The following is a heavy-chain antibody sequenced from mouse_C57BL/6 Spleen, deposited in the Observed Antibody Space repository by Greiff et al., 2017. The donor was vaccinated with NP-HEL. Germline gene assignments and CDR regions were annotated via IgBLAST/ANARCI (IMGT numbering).Heavy chain of an antibody. J-gene: IGHJ2*01. CDR2: ISSGSSTI. CDR1: GFTFSDYG. V-gene: IGHV5-17*01. CDR3: SGDGNYAFDY. D-gene: IGHD2-1*01. Sequence: EVKLVESGGGLVKPGGSLKLSCAASGFTFSDYGMHWVRQAPEKGLEWVAYISSGSSTIYYADTVKGRFTISRDNAKNTLLLQMTSLRSEDTAMYYCSGDGNYAFDYWGQGTTLTVSS.